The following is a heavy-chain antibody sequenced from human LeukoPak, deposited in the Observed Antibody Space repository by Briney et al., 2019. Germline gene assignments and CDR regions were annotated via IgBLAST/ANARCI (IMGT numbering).Heavy chain of an antibody. D-gene: IGHD6-19*01. CDR1: GFSFSSYC. CDR3: ARGQWLVLDAFDI. CDR2: IKQDGSEK. Sequence: PGGSLRLSCAASGFSFSSYCMSWVRQAPGKGLEWVANIKQDGSEKYYVDSVKGRFTISRDNTENSLYLQMNSLRAEDTAVYYCARGQWLVLDAFDIWGQGTMVTVSS. J-gene: IGHJ3*02. V-gene: IGHV3-7*01.